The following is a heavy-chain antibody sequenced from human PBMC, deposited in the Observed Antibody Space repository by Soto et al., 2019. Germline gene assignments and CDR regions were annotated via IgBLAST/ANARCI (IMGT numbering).Heavy chain of an antibody. V-gene: IGHV3-48*02. Sequence: GGSLRLSCAASGFSFSDYSMNWVRQAPGKGLEWLSYISRSGSLNYYADSVKGRFTISRDNAKNSLYLEMNSVRDEDTAMYYCARDLEYSSSGYYYYGLDVWGHGTTVTVSS. CDR1: GFSFSDYS. CDR3: ARDLEYSSSGYYYYGLDV. D-gene: IGHD6-6*01. J-gene: IGHJ6*02. CDR2: ISRSGSLN.